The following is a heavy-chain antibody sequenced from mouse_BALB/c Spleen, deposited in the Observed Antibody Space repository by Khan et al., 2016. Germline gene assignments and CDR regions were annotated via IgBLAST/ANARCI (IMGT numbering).Heavy chain of an antibody. D-gene: IGHD2-1*01. CDR1: GYTFSDYE. V-gene: IGHV1-15*01. CDR2: IDPETGGT. CDR3: TRKGIFYGNYDFDS. J-gene: IGHJ2*01. Sequence: QVQLQQSGAELVRPGASVTLSCKASGYTFSDYEMHWVKQTPVHGLEWIGAIDPETGGTAYNQKFKGQATLTAGRSSSTAYMELCSLTSEDSAVYYCTRKGIFYGNYDFDSWGQGTTLTVSS.